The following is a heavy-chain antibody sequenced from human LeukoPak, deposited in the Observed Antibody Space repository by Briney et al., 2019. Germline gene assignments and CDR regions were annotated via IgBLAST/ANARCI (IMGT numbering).Heavy chain of an antibody. V-gene: IGHV4-59*12. D-gene: IGHD3-3*01. CDR2: IYYSGST. CDR3: ARFQQPGYHDFWSGYYTGNWFDP. Sequence: SETLSLTCTVSGGSISSYYWSWIRQPPGKGLEWIGYIYYSGSTYYNPSLKSRVTISVDTSKNQFSLKLSSVTAADTAVYYCARFQQPGYHDFWSGYYTGNWFDPWGQGTLVTVSS. J-gene: IGHJ5*02. CDR1: GGSISSYY.